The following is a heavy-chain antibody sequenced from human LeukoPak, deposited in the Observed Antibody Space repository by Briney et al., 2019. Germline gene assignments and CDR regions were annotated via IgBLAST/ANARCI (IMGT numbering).Heavy chain of an antibody. CDR2: VTGSGSRT. D-gene: IGHD3-16*01. V-gene: IGHV3-23*01. Sequence: GGSLRLSCAASGFTFSTHAVTWVRQAPGKGLEWVSAVTGSGSRTYYADSVKGRFTISRDSSKNTLYLQMNSLRAEDTAVYYCAKLWENDYGDFWGQGTLVTVSS. J-gene: IGHJ4*02. CDR1: GFTFSTHA. CDR3: AKLWENDYGDF.